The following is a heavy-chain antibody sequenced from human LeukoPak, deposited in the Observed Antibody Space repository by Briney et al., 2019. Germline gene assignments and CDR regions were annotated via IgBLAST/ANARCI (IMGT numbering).Heavy chain of an antibody. V-gene: IGHV3-11*04. J-gene: IGHJ4*02. CDR3: ARRSNTRAYRSSSWTVDY. D-gene: IGHD6-6*01. Sequence: PGGSLRLSCAASGFTFSDYYMSWIRQAPGKGLEWVSYISSSGSTIYYADSVKGRFTISRDNAKNSLYLQMNSLRAEDTAVYYCARRSNTRAYRSSSWTVDYWGQGTLVTVSS. CDR2: ISSSGSTI. CDR1: GFTFSDYY.